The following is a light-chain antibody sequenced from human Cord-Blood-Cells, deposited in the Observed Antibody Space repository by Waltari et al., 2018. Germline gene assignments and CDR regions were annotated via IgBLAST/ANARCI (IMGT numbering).Light chain of an antibody. CDR3: QQSYSTQWT. Sequence: RMTQSASSLSAAVGYRVTITCRASQSISSYLNWYQQKPGKAPKLLIYAASSLQSGVPSRFSGSGSGTDFTLTMSSLQPEDFATYYCQQSYSTQWTFGQGTKVEIK. J-gene: IGKJ1*01. CDR2: AAS. V-gene: IGKV1-39*01. CDR1: QSISSY.